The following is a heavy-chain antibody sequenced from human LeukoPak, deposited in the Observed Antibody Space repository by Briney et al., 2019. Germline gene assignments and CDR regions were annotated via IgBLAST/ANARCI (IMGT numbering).Heavy chain of an antibody. CDR3: ARRRAAAGPFDY. J-gene: IGHJ4*02. D-gene: IGHD6-13*01. CDR2: IHYSDSA. V-gene: IGHV4-39*01. Sequence: SQTLSLTCAVSGGSISNSGYYWAWIRQPPGKGLEYIGNIHYSDSALYNPSLQSRATILVDTSKNQFSLKLSSVTAADTAVYYCARRRAAAGPFDYWGQGTLVTVSS. CDR1: GGSISNSGYY.